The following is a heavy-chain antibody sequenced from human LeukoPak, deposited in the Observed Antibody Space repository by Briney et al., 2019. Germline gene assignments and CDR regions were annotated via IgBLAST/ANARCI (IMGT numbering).Heavy chain of an antibody. CDR3: ARDERLLSFLK. V-gene: IGHV3-23*01. CDR2: ISGSGGST. CDR1: GFTFSSYG. Sequence: PGGSLRLSCGASGFTFSSYGMSWVRQAPGKGLEWVSGISGSGGSTYYADSVKGRFTISRDNSKNTLYLQMNSLRAEDTAIYYCARDERLLSFLKWGQGTLVTVSS. D-gene: IGHD3-3*01. J-gene: IGHJ4*02.